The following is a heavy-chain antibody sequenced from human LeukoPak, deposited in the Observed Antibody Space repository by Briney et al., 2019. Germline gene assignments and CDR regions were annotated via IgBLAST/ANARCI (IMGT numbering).Heavy chain of an antibody. CDR3: ARDRLKGYYGSGSYYS. V-gene: IGHV4-34*01. CDR1: GGSFSGYY. Sequence: SETLSLTCAVYGGSFSGYYWSWIRQPPGKGLEWIGEINHSGSTKYNPSLKSRVTISVDTSKNQFSLKLSSVTAADTAVYYCARDRLKGYYGSGSYYSWGQGTLVTVSS. D-gene: IGHD3-10*01. CDR2: INHSGST. J-gene: IGHJ5*02.